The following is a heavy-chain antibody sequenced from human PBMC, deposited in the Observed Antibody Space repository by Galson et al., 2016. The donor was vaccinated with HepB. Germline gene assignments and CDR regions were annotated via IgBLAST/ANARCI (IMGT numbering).Heavy chain of an antibody. D-gene: IGHD6-19*01. J-gene: IGHJ5*02. CDR1: GLTVSSSA. Sequence: SLRLSHAASGLTVSSSAMSWVGQAPGKGLEWASSIRVSGGSTFYADSVKGRFTISTEHSKSTLYLQMNSLRAEDTAIYYCAKCSVYSSGWCNSFDPCGQGTPVIVSS. CDR3: AKCSVYSSGWCNSFDP. V-gene: IGHV3-23*01. CDR2: IRVSGGST.